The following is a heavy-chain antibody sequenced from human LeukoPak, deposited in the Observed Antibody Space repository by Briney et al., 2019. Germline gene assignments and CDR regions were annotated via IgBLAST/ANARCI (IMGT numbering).Heavy chain of an antibody. Sequence: GGSLRLSCVGSGFTVSSSFMSWVRQAPGKGLEWVANIKQDGSEKYYVDSMKGRFTISRDSAKNSLYLQMNSLRAEDTAVYYCARDRQGAYGMDVWGQGTTVTVSS. CDR3: ARDRQGAYGMDV. CDR2: IKQDGSEK. V-gene: IGHV3-7*01. CDR1: GFTVSSSF. J-gene: IGHJ6*02. D-gene: IGHD1-26*01.